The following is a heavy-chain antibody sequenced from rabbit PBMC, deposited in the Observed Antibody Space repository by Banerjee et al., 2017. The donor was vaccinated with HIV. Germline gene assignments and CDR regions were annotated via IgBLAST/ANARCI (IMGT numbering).Heavy chain of an antibody. V-gene: IGHV1S45*01. CDR3: ARRYDARAWGINL. CDR2: MDAGSSGST. J-gene: IGHJ6*01. Sequence: QEQLEESGGDLVKPEGSLTLTCTASGFTLSSYWICWVRQAPGKGLEWIACMDAGSSGSTNYASWAKGRFTVSKTSSTTVTLQMTSLTAADTATYFCARRYDARAWGINLWGPGTLVTVS. CDR1: GFTLSSYW. D-gene: IGHD4-1*01.